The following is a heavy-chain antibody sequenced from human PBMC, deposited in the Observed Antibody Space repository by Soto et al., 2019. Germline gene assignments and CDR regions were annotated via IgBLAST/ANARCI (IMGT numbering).Heavy chain of an antibody. D-gene: IGHD1-20*01. J-gene: IGHJ4*02. CDR3: VKAVYLLDFDY. Sequence: GSLRLSCAASGFTFSSYAMTWVRQAPGKGLEWVSTISGTGGNTYYADSVKGRFTISRDNSKDTVYLQMNSLRAEDTAVYYCVKAVYLLDFDYWGQGTLVTVSS. V-gene: IGHV3-23*01. CDR1: GFTFSSYA. CDR2: ISGTGGNT.